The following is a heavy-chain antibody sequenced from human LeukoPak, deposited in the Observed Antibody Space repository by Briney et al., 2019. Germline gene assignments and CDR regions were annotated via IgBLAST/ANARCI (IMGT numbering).Heavy chain of an antibody. CDR1: GGSISSYY. J-gene: IGHJ4*02. D-gene: IGHD1-7*01. V-gene: IGHV4-4*07. CDR3: VKDKELDC. Sequence: PSETLSLTCTVSGGSISSYYWSWIRQPAGKGLEWIGHIYTSGSTNYNPSLKSRVTISVDTYKNQFSLRVRCVAAAGTAVYYRVKDKELDCRGQGSLATDSS. CDR2: IYTSGST.